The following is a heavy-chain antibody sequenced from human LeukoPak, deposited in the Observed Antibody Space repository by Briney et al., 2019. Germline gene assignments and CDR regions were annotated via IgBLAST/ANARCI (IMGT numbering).Heavy chain of an antibody. CDR1: GGTFSSYA. Sequence: ASVKVSCKASGGTFSSYAISWVRQAPGQGLEWMGWISAYNGNTNYAQKLQGRVTMTTDTSTSTAYMELRSLRSDDTAVYYCARMGMIVAPFDYWGQGTLVTVSS. CDR2: ISAYNGNT. D-gene: IGHD3-22*01. V-gene: IGHV1-18*01. CDR3: ARMGMIVAPFDY. J-gene: IGHJ4*02.